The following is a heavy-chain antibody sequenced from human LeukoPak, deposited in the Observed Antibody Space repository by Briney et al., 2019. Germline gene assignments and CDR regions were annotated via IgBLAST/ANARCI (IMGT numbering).Heavy chain of an antibody. D-gene: IGHD4-11*01. J-gene: IGHJ4*02. CDR1: GYTFTNFD. CDR2: MNPNTGNA. CDR3: ATVSDYSSYYFDY. V-gene: IGHV1-8*01. Sequence: ASVKVSCKASGYTFTNFDINWVRQATGQGLEWMGWMNPNTGNAGYAQKFQDRLTITWDASITTAYMDLSSLRSEDTAVYYCATVSDYSSYYFDYWGQGTLVTVSS.